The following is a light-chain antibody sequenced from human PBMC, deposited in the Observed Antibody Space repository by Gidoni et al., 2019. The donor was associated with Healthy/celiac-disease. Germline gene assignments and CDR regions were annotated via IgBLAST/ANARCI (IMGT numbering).Light chain of an antibody. CDR1: SSNIGSNY. J-gene: IGLJ3*02. V-gene: IGLV1-47*01. CDR2: RNN. Sequence: QSVLTQPPSASGTPGQRVTITCSGSSSNIGSNYVYWYQQLPGPAPKLLIYRNNQRPSGVPDLFSGSKSGTSASLAISGLRSEDEADYYCAAWDDSLGSWVFGGGTKLTVL. CDR3: AAWDDSLGSWV.